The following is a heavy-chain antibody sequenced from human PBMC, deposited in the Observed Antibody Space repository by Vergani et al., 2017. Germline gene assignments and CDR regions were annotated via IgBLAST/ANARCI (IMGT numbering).Heavy chain of an antibody. J-gene: IGHJ5*02. CDR2: LSTTGGA. CDR3: AGDTHSWQRADR. D-gene: IGHD6-13*01. Sequence: QAQLQESGPGLVKPSETLSLTRHVFGVPVTDHNCNWIRQAPGKGLEWIGSLSTTGGATHASHNPSLKSRVSISVDTSKSQFSLRLTSVTAADSAIYYCAGDTHSWQRADRWGQGLLVSVSS. CDR1: GVPVTDHN. V-gene: IGHV4-59*02.